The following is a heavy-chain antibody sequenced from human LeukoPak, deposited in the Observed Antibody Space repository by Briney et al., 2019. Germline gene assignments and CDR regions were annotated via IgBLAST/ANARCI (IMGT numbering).Heavy chain of an antibody. V-gene: IGHV4-4*07. D-gene: IGHD3-22*01. CDR3: ARDQYYYDSSGYGGLYYFDY. CDR1: GYSISSGYY. Sequence: PSETLSLTCTVSGYSISSGYYWSWIRQPAGKGLEWIGRIYTSGSTNYNPSLKSRVTMSVDTSKNQFSLKLSSVTAADTAVYYCARDQYYYDSSGYGGLYYFDYWGQGNLVTVSS. CDR2: IYTSGST. J-gene: IGHJ4*02.